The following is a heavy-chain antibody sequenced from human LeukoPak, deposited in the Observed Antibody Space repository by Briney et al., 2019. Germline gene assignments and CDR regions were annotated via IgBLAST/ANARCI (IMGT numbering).Heavy chain of an antibody. Sequence: PGRSLRLSCAASGFTFNNYGIHWVRQAPGKGLEWVALISYDGSNKYYADSVKGRFTISRDNSKNPLYLQMNSLRAEDTAVYYCAKGYYYDSDGYYQHFDYWGQGTLVTVSS. CDR2: ISYDGSNK. CDR3: AKGYYYDSDGYYQHFDY. J-gene: IGHJ4*02. D-gene: IGHD3-22*01. CDR1: GFTFNNYG. V-gene: IGHV3-30*18.